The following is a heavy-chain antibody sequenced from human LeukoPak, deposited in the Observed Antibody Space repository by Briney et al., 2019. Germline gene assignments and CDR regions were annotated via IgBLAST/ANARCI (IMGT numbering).Heavy chain of an antibody. D-gene: IGHD2-21*02. CDR1: GFTVSSNY. V-gene: IGHV3-53*01. CDR2: IYNIGTT. J-gene: IGHJ1*01. Sequence: GGSLRLSCAASGFTVSSNYMSWVRQAPGKGLEWVSIIYNIGTTYYTDSVKGRFTISRDNAKNSLYLQMNSLRAEDTAVYYCARARTPTYCGGDCYPEYFQHWGQGTLVTVSS. CDR3: ARARTPTYCGGDCYPEYFQH.